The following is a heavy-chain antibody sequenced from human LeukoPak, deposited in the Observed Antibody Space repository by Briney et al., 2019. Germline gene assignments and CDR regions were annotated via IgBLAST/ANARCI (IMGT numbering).Heavy chain of an antibody. CDR1: GGSFSGYY. CDR2: INHSGST. CDR3: ARGRVVFRP. Sequence: SENLSLNCAVYGGSFSGYYWSWIRQPPGQGLEWIGVINHSGSTNYNPSLKSRVTISVDTSKNQFSLKLSSVTAADTAVYYCARGRVVFRPWGQGTLVTVSS. J-gene: IGHJ5*02. V-gene: IGHV4-34*01. D-gene: IGHD3-16*01.